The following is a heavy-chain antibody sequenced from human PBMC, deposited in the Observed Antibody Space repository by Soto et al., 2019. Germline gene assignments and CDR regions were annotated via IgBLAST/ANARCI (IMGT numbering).Heavy chain of an antibody. J-gene: IGHJ4*02. Sequence: TSETLSLTCTVSGGSISSGGYYWSWIRQHPGKGLEWIGYIYYSGSTYYNYYNPSLKSRVTISVDRSKNQFSLKLSSVTAADTAVYYCAGGRIGTRRDYWGQGTLVTVSS. D-gene: IGHD2-2*01. CDR2: IYYSGSTYYN. CDR1: GGSISSGGYY. V-gene: IGHV4-31*09. CDR3: AGGRIGTRRDY.